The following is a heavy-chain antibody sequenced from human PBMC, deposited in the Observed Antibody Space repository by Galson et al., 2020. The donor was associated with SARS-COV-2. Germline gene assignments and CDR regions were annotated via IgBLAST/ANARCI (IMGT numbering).Heavy chain of an antibody. Sequence: SQTLSLTCTVSGGSISSSSYYWGWIRQPPGKGLEWIGSIYYSGSTYYNPSLKSRVTISVDTSKNQFSLKLSSVTAADTAVYYCAVGWELLDYWGQGTLVTVSS. V-gene: IGHV4-39*07. D-gene: IGHD1-26*01. CDR1: GGSISSSSYY. CDR2: IYYSGST. CDR3: AVGWELLDY. J-gene: IGHJ4*02.